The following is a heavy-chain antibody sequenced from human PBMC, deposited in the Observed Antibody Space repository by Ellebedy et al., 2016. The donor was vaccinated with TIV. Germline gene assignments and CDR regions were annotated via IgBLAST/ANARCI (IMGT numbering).Heavy chain of an antibody. CDR1: GFTFNDYA. J-gene: IGHJ4*02. V-gene: IGHV3-23*01. D-gene: IGHD6-19*01. CDR2: IGLGYGDT. Sequence: GESLKISCAASGFTFNDYAMSWVRQAPGKGLEWVSAIGLGYGDTYYPASVMGRFTISRDIPKNTLYLQMPSLRAEDTGVYYCARCRGSGWYGDQWGQGTLVTVSS. CDR3: ARCRGSGWYGDQ.